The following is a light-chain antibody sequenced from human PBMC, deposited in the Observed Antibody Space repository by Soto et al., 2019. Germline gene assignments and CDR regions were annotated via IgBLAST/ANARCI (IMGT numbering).Light chain of an antibody. CDR3: QKYGTWLT. CDR1: QSVSSSY. J-gene: IGKJ4*01. Sequence: EIVLTQSPGTLSLSPGERATLSCRASQSVSSSYLAWYQQKSGQAPRLLIYGASSRATGVPDRFSGSGSGTDFTLTISRLEPEYFAVYYCQKYGTWLTFGGGTKVEIK. CDR2: GAS. V-gene: IGKV3-20*01.